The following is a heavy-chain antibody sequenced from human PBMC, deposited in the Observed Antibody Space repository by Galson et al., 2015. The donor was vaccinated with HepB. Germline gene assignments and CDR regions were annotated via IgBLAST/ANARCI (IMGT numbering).Heavy chain of an antibody. J-gene: IGHJ6*02. V-gene: IGHV4-4*08. Sequence: LSLTCTVSGASISSYYWSWIRQSPGKGLEWIGHIYHSGSSDYNPSLKSRVTISVDTSKNQFSLKMNSVTAADTAVYYCAREGPYYYGLDVWGQGTTVTVSS. CDR1: GASISSYY. CDR2: IYHSGSS. CDR3: AREGPYYYGLDV.